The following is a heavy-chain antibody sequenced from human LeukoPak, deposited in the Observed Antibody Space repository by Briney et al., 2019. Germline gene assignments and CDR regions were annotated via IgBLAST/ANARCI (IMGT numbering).Heavy chain of an antibody. CDR1: ALTFSTYA. CDR3: AKVRVDAYVSPNDY. J-gene: IGHJ4*02. V-gene: IGHV3-23*01. Sequence: GGSLRLSCAASALTFSTYAMSWVRQAPRKGLEWASAISGSGGSTYYADSVKGRFTISRDNSKNTLYLQMNSLRAEDTALYYCAKVRVDAYVSPNDYWGQGTLVTVSS. D-gene: IGHD3-16*01. CDR2: ISGSGGST.